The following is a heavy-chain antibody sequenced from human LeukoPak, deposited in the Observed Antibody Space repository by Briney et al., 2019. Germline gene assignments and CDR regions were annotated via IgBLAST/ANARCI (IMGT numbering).Heavy chain of an antibody. CDR1: GGSISSSSYY. CDR2: IYHSGST. V-gene: IGHV4-39*07. CDR3: AKGYGWEASYYYYYMDV. Sequence: SETLSLTCTVSGGSISSSSYYWGWIRQPPGKGLEWIGSIYHSGSTYYNPSLKSRVTISVDTSKNQFSLKLSSVPAADTAVYYCAKGYGWEASYYYYYMDVWGKGTTVTISS. D-gene: IGHD1-26*01. J-gene: IGHJ6*03.